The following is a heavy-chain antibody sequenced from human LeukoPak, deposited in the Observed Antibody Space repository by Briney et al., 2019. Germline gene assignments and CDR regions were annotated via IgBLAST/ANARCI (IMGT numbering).Heavy chain of an antibody. CDR3: ARGNGTFDY. D-gene: IGHD1-1*01. CDR2: IHHSGST. V-gene: IGHV4-34*01. Sequence: SETLSLTCAVYGGSFSDYYWSWIRQPPGKGLEWIGEIHHSGSTNYNPSLESRVTISVDSSKNQFSLKLYSVTAADTAVYYCARGNGTFDYWGQRTLVTVSS. J-gene: IGHJ4*02. CDR1: GGSFSDYY.